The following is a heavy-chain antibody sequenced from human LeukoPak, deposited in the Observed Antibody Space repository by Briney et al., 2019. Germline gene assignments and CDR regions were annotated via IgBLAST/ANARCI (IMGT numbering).Heavy chain of an antibody. V-gene: IGHV3-74*01. Sequence: GGSLRLSCAASGFAFSSYWMHWVRQAPGKGLVWVSYIRGDGASTTYADSVKGRFTISRDNAKNTLYLQMNSLRAEDTAVYYCARDYYGSGDYWGQGTLVTVSS. J-gene: IGHJ4*02. D-gene: IGHD3-10*01. CDR3: ARDYYGSGDY. CDR1: GFAFSSYW. CDR2: IRGDGAST.